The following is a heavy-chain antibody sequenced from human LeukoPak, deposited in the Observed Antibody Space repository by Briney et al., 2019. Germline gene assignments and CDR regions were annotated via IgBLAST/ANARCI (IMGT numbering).Heavy chain of an antibody. CDR3: ARQRYSSSWYYFDY. V-gene: IGHV4-61*02. J-gene: IGHJ4*02. CDR1: GGSISSGSYY. Sequence: TSETLSLTCTVSGGSISSGSYYWSWIRQPAGKGLEWIGRIYNSGNTNYNPSLKSRVTISVDTSKNQFSLKLNSVTAADTAVYYCARQRYSSSWYYFDYWGQGTLVTVSS. D-gene: IGHD6-13*01. CDR2: IYNSGNT.